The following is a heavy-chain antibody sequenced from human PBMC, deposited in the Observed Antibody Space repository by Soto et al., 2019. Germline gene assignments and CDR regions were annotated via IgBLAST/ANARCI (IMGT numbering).Heavy chain of an antibody. CDR2: ISAYNGNT. CDR1: GYTFTSYG. D-gene: IGHD1-26*01. V-gene: IGHV1-18*01. J-gene: IGHJ6*03. CDR3: ARWAYSGYYYQDYYYYYYMDV. Sequence: QVQLVQSGAEVKKPGASVKVSCKASGYTFTSYGISWVRQAPGQGLEWMGWISAYNGNTNYAQKLQGRVTMTTDTSTSTAYMELRRLRSDDTAVYYCARWAYSGYYYQDYYYYYYMDVWGKGTTVTVSS.